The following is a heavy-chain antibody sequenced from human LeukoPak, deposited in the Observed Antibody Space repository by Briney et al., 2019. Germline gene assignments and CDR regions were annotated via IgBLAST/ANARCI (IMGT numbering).Heavy chain of an antibody. CDR1: GFTFDDYA. Sequence: GRSLRLSCAASGFTFDDYAMHSVRQAPGKGLEWVSGISWNSGSIGYADSVKGRFTISRDNAKNSLYLQMNSLRAEDMALYYGAKDLSIRSFDAFDIWGQGTIVTVSS. CDR3: AKDLSIRSFDAFDI. J-gene: IGHJ3*02. D-gene: IGHD6-6*01. V-gene: IGHV3-9*03. CDR2: ISWNSGSI.